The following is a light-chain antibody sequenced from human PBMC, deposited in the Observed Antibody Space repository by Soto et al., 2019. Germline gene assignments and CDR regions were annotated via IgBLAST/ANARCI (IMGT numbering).Light chain of an antibody. CDR1: SSDVGGYHY. CDR3: CSYAGSYVV. V-gene: IGLV2-11*01. Sequence: QSALTQPRSVSGSPGQSVTISCTGTSSDVGGYHYVSWYQQHPGKAPKLMIYDVSKRPSGVSDRFSGSKSGNTASLTISGLQGEDEADYYCCSYAGSYVVFGGGTKLTVL. J-gene: IGLJ2*01. CDR2: DVS.